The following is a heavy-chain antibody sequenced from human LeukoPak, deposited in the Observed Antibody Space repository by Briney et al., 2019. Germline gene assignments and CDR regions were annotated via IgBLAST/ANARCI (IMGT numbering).Heavy chain of an antibody. Sequence: ASVKVSCKASGYTFTSYGISWVRQAPGQGLEWMGWISAYNGNTNYAQKLQGRVTMTTDTSTSTAYMELRSLRSDDTAVYYCARYSNIVVVVAAKGGFDYWGQGTLVTVSS. D-gene: IGHD2-15*01. CDR3: ARYSNIVVVVAAKGGFDY. V-gene: IGHV1-18*01. CDR1: GYTFTSYG. CDR2: ISAYNGNT. J-gene: IGHJ4*02.